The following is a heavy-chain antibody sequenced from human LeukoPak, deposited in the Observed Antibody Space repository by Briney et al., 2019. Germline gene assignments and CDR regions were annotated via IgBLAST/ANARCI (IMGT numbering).Heavy chain of an antibody. D-gene: IGHD6-19*01. CDR3: GKSGSRDWDYFEY. Sequence: PGGSLRLSCAASGFSFSSYYMNWVRQAPGKGLEWVPSISPSSSLIYYADSLKGRFTISRDNANNSVHLQMYSLRAEDTAVYYCGKSGSRDWDYFEYWGQGTLVTASS. V-gene: IGHV3-21*04. CDR1: GFSFSSYY. J-gene: IGHJ4*02. CDR2: ISPSSSLI.